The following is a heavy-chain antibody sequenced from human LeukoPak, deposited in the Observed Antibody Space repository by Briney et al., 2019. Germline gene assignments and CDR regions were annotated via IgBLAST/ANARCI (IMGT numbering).Heavy chain of an antibody. CDR3: ARGNQDIVVVPAAMAFDY. J-gene: IGHJ4*02. Sequence: GGSLRLSCAASGFTFDDYGMSWVRQAPGKGLEWVSGINWNGGSTGYADSVKGRFTISRDNAKNSLYLQMNSLRAEDTALYYCARGNQDIVVVPAAMAFDYWGQGTLVTVSS. CDR2: INWNGGST. D-gene: IGHD2-2*01. CDR1: GFTFDDYG. V-gene: IGHV3-20*04.